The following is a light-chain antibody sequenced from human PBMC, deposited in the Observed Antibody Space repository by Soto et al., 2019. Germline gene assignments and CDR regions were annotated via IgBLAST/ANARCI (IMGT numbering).Light chain of an antibody. CDR1: SSNIGTYT. V-gene: IGLV1-44*01. CDR3: AAWDDSLDVVV. J-gene: IGLJ3*02. Sequence: QSVVTQPPSTSGAPGQRVTISCSGSSSNIGTYTVNWYQQLPGTAPKLLIYNSNQRPSGVPDRFSGSQSGTSASLAISGLQSEDEADYYWAAWDDSLDVVVFGGGTKLTVL. CDR2: NSN.